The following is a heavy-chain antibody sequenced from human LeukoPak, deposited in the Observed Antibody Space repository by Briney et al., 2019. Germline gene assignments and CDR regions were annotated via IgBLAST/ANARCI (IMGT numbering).Heavy chain of an antibody. CDR1: GGTFSGYA. CDR2: IIPIFGTA. D-gene: IGHD1-7*01. V-gene: IGHV1-69*13. Sequence: ASVKVSCKASGGTFSGYAISWVRQAPGQGLEWMGGIIPIFGTANYAQKFQGRVTITADESTSTAYMELSSLRSEDTAVYYCARGGELRDAFDIWGQGTMVTVSS. J-gene: IGHJ3*02. CDR3: ARGGELRDAFDI.